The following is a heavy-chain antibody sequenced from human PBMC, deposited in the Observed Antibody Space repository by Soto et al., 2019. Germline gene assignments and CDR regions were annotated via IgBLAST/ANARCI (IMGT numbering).Heavy chain of an antibody. CDR2: TYYRSKWYN. D-gene: IGHD6-13*01. Sequence: SETLSLTCAISGDSVSSNNAAWNWIRQSPSRGLEWLGRTYYRSKWYNHYAVSVKSRITVNPDTSKNQFSLQLNSVTPEDTAVYYCARETPSIAAAGPFDYWGQGTLVTVSS. CDR3: ARETPSIAAAGPFDY. V-gene: IGHV6-1*01. J-gene: IGHJ4*02. CDR1: GDSVSSNNAA.